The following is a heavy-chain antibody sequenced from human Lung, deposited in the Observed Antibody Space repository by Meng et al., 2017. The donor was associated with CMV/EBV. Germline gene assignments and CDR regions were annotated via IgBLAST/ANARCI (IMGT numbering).Heavy chain of an antibody. CDR3: AGRGPYGCVLNV. D-gene: IGHD3-10*01. V-gene: IGHV1-69*10. J-gene: IGHJ3*01. Sequence: SVXVSCKASGGTSNTYTFNWVRQAPGRGLEWMGGIIPYLDESNYAQTFQGRLTITSDRSTAAFMELTSLRSEDTAVYFCAGRGPYGCVLNVWGQGTLVTVSS. CDR2: IIPYLDES. CDR1: GGTSNTYT.